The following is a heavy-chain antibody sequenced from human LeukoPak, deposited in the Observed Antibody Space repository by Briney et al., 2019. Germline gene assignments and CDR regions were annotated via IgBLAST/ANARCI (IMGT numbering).Heavy chain of an antibody. J-gene: IGHJ4*02. Sequence: GASVKVSCKASGYTFTSYYMHWVRQAPGQGLEWMGIINPSGGSTSYAQKFQGRVTMTRDMSTSTVYMELSSLRSEDTAVYYCARAYYYDSSGYLGFDYWGQGTLVTVSS. CDR1: GYTFTSYY. CDR3: ARAYYYDSSGYLGFDY. V-gene: IGHV1-46*01. CDR2: INPSGGST. D-gene: IGHD3-22*01.